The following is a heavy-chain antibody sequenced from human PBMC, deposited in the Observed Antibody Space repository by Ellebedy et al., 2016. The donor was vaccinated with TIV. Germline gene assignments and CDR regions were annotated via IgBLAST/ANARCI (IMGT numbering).Heavy chain of an antibody. Sequence: MPSETLSLTCTVAGVSVSSGRYYWTWIRQPPGQALEWIGNIYYSGNTKYNPSLQSRVTISQDTSKNQFSLKMTSVTAADAAVYYCARDPDYSSGWGGFDSWGQGALVTVSS. J-gene: IGHJ4*02. CDR1: GVSVSSGRYY. V-gene: IGHV4-61*01. CDR2: IYYSGNT. CDR3: ARDPDYSSGWGGFDS. D-gene: IGHD6-19*01.